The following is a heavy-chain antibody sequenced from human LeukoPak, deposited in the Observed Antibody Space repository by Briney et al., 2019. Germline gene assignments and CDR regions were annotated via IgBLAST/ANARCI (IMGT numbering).Heavy chain of an antibody. Sequence: PSETLSLTCAVSGYSISSGYYWGWIRQPPGKGLEWIGSIYHSGSTYYNPSLNSRVTISVDTSKNQSSLKLSSVTAADTAVYYCARRAHCSSTSCHYYYYYYMDVWGKGTTVTVSS. CDR1: GYSISSGYY. J-gene: IGHJ6*03. V-gene: IGHV4-38-2*01. CDR2: IYHSGST. D-gene: IGHD2-2*01. CDR3: ARRAHCSSTSCHYYYYYYMDV.